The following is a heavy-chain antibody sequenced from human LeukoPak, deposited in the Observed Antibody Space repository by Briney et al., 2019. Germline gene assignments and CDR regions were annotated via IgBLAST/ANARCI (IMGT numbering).Heavy chain of an antibody. Sequence: SETLSLTCTVSGGSISSSSYYWGWIRQPPGKGLEWIGSIYYSGSTYYNPSLKSRVTISVDTSKNQFSLKLSSVTAADTAVYYCARTSVERITMIVVATKPFDYWGQGTLVTVSS. CDR1: GGSISSSSYY. V-gene: IGHV4-39*01. J-gene: IGHJ4*02. CDR2: IYYSGST. D-gene: IGHD3-22*01. CDR3: ARTSVERITMIVVATKPFDY.